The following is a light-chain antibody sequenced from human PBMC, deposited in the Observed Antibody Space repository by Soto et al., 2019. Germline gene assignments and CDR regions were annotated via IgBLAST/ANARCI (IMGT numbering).Light chain of an antibody. CDR1: QSVSSY. CDR2: GAS. J-gene: IGKJ1*01. V-gene: IGKV3-20*01. CDR3: QQYGSSPQT. Sequence: EIVLTHSPSTLALSAGGRATLSCRASQSVSSYLAWYQQKPGQAPRLLIYGASSRATGIPDRFSGSGSGTDFTLTISRLEPEDFAVYYCQQYGSSPQTFGQGTKVDIK.